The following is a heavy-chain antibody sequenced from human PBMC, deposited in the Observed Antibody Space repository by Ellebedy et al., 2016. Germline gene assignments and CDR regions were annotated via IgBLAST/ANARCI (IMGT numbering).Heavy chain of an antibody. V-gene: IGHV3-15*05. Sequence: GGSLRLXXAASGFTFPNAWMIWVRQVPGRGLEWVGRIKSRADGGTPDYAAPVKGRFTISTDDSENTVYLQMNSLRIEDAAVYYCTTGYCSGGRCHGDDAFDVWGHGTMVTVSS. D-gene: IGHD2-15*01. CDR1: GFTFPNAW. CDR3: TTGYCSGGRCHGDDAFDV. CDR2: IKSRADGGTP. J-gene: IGHJ3*01.